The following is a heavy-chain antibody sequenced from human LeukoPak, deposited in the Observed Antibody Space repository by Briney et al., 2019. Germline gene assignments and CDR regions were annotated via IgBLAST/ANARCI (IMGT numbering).Heavy chain of an antibody. CDR2: ITGSGGST. CDR3: AKVRSGDIAAALNY. D-gene: IGHD6-13*01. V-gene: IGHV3-23*01. J-gene: IGHJ4*02. CDR1: GFTFSSHA. Sequence: GGSLRLSCAASGFTFSSHAMSWVRQAPGKGLEWVSAITGSGGSTYYADSVKGRFTISRDNSKNTLFLQMNSLRAEDTAVYYCAKVRSGDIAAALNYWGQGTLVPVSS.